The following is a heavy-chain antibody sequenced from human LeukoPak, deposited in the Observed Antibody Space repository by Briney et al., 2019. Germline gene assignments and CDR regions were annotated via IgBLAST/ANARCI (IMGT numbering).Heavy chain of an antibody. D-gene: IGHD1-1*01. Sequence: GGSLRLSCVASGFSFSDYGMHWVRRAPGKGLEWVAFIRYATNKYCPDSVEGRFTVSRDNSKNTVFLQMNSLRPEDTALYYCAKDSSTASKVFDMWGQGTLVTVSS. CDR1: GFSFSDYG. J-gene: IGHJ3*02. CDR3: AKDSSTASKVFDM. CDR2: IRYATNK. V-gene: IGHV3-30*02.